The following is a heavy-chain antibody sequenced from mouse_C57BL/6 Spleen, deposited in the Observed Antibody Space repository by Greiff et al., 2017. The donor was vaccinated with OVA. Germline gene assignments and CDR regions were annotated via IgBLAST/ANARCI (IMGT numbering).Heavy chain of an antibody. CDR1: GYTFTSYW. D-gene: IGHD2-3*01. V-gene: IGHV1-61*01. CDR3: AREGVYDGYPAWFAY. Sequence: VQLQQPGAELVRPGSSVKLSCKASGYTFTSYWMDWVKQRPGQGLEWIGNIYPSDSETHYNQKFKDKATLTVDKSSSTAYMQLSSLTSEDSAVYYCAREGVYDGYPAWFAYWGQGTLVTVSA. CDR2: IYPSDSET. J-gene: IGHJ3*01.